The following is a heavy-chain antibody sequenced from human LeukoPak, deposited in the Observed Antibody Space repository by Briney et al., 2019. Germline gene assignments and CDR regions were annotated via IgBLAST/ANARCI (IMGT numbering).Heavy chain of an antibody. V-gene: IGHV3-11*01. CDR2: ISSSGSTI. J-gene: IGHJ2*01. CDR1: GFTFSDYY. D-gene: IGHD3-3*01. CDR3: ARDLSYDFWSGYYWGHWYFDL. Sequence: PGESLRLSCAASGFTFSDYYMSWIRQAPGKGLEWVSYISSSGSTIYYADSVKGRFTISRDNAKNSLYLQMNSLRAEDTAVYYCARDLSYDFWSGYYWGHWYFDLWGRGTLVTVSS.